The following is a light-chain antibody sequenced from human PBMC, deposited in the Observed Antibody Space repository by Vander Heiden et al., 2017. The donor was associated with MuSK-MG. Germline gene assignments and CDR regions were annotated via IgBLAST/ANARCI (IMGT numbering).Light chain of an antibody. Sequence: DIQMTQFPSSLSASVGDRVTITCRASQSISSYLNWYQQKPGKAPKLLIYAASSLQSGVPSRFSGSGSGTDFTLTISRLQPEDFATYYCQQSDSTPWTFGQGTKVEIK. V-gene: IGKV1-39*01. J-gene: IGKJ1*01. CDR1: QSISSY. CDR3: QQSDSTPWT. CDR2: AAS.